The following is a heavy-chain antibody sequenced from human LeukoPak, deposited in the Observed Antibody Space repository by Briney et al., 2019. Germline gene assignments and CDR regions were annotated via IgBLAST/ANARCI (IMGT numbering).Heavy chain of an antibody. CDR2: ISSDGYTK. V-gene: IGHV3-30*03. J-gene: IGHJ2*01. Sequence: GGSLRLSCAASGFTFSSHGMHWVRQAPGKGLEWMVVISSDGYTKYYADSVKGRFSISRDNSKNTLDLEMSSLRDEDTAVYYCVREGVWGNWYFDLWGRGTLVTVSS. CDR3: VREGVWGNWYFDL. CDR1: GFTFSSHG. D-gene: IGHD3-16*01.